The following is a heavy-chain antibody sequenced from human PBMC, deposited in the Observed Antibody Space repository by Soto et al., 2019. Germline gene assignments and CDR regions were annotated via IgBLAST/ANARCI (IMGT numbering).Heavy chain of an antibody. V-gene: IGHV3-20*04. CDR3: ARGISGSYYATDY. CDR1: GFTFDDYG. CDR2: INWNGGST. D-gene: IGHD1-26*01. J-gene: IGHJ4*02. Sequence: GGSLRLSCAASGFTFDDYGMSWVRQAPGKGLEWVSGINWNGGSTGYADSVKGRFTISRDNAKNSLYLQMNSLRAEDMALYYCARGISGSYYATDYWGRGTLVTVSS.